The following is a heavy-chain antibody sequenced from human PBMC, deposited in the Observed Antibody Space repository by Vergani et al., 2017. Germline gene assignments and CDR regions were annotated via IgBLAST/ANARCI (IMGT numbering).Heavy chain of an antibody. V-gene: IGHV3-11*05. Sequence: QVQLVESGGGLVKPGGSLRLSCAASGFTFSDYYMSWIRQAPGKGLEWVSYISSSSSYTNYADSVKGRFTISRDNAKNSLYLQMNSLKADDTAVYYCARRAVAGPLYNWFDPWGQGTLVTGSS. J-gene: IGHJ5*02. D-gene: IGHD6-19*01. CDR2: ISSSSSYT. CDR3: ARRAVAGPLYNWFDP. CDR1: GFTFSDYY.